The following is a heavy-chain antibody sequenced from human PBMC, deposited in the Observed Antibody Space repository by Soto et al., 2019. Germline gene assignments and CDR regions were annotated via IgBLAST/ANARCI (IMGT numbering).Heavy chain of an antibody. D-gene: IGHD3-16*01. CDR2: ITGSRGKT. Sequence: PGGSLRLSCAASGFTFSDYSMHWVRQAPGKGLEWVSVITGSRGKTYYADSVKGRFTISRDNSKNTLYLQMNSLRAEDTAVYYCAKDRGAVSGGFDYWGQGTLVTVSS. CDR1: GFTFSDYS. J-gene: IGHJ4*02. V-gene: IGHV3-23*01. CDR3: AKDRGAVSGGFDY.